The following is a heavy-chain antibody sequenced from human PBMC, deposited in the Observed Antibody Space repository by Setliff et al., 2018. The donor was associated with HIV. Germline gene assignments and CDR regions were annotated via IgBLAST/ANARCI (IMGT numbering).Heavy chain of an antibody. Sequence: ASVKVSCKASGYTFTSYGISWVRQAPGQGLELMGWISAYNGNTNYAQKLKGRVTMTTDTSTSTAYMEVRSLRSDDTAVYYCARVSSFNKIIREAFDIWGQGTLVTVSS. CDR2: ISAYNGNT. CDR3: ARVSSFNKIIREAFDI. J-gene: IGHJ3*02. V-gene: IGHV1-18*01. CDR1: GYTFTSYG. D-gene: IGHD3-10*01.